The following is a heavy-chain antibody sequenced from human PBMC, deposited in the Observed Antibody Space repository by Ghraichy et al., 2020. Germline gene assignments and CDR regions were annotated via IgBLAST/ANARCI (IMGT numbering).Heavy chain of an antibody. CDR2: IYYSRST. V-gene: IGHV4-31*03. D-gene: IGHD3-3*01. CDR3: ARETIFGVVINVDAFDI. Sequence: SETLSLTCTVSGGSISSGGYYWSWIRQHPGKGLEWIGYIYYSRSTYYNPSLKSRVTISVDTSKNQFSLKLSSVTAADTAVYYCARETIFGVVINVDAFDIWGQGTMVTVSS. CDR1: GGSISSGGYY. J-gene: IGHJ3*02.